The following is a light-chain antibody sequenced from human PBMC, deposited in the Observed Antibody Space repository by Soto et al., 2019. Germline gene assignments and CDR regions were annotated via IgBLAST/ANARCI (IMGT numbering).Light chain of an antibody. J-gene: IGLJ1*01. CDR1: SSDVGGYNY. Sequence: QSVLTQPPSASGSPGRSVAISCTGTSSDVGGYNYVSWYQQHPGKAPKLMIYEVNKRPSGVPDRFSGSKSGNTASLTVSGLQAEDETDYYCSSYAGSSNVFXTGTKVTVL. CDR3: SSYAGSSNV. CDR2: EVN. V-gene: IGLV2-8*01.